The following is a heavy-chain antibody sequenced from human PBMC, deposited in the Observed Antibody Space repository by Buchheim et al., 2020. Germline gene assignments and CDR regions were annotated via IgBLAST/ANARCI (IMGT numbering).Heavy chain of an antibody. J-gene: IGHJ6*02. V-gene: IGHV3-48*01. CDR2: ISSSSSTI. Sequence: EVQLVESGGGLVQPGGSLRLSCAASGFTFSSYSMNWVRQAPGKGLEWVSYISSSSSTIYYADSVKGRFTISRDNAKNSLYLQMNSLRAEDTAVYYCARDIGGDSYGYSYYYYGMDVWGQGTT. CDR3: ARDIGGDSYGYSYYYYGMDV. D-gene: IGHD5-18*01. CDR1: GFTFSSYS.